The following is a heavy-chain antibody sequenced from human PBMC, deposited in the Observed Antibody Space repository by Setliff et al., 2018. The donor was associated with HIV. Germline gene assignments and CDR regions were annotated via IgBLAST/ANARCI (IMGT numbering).Heavy chain of an antibody. CDR1: GGTFSSYA. V-gene: IGHV1-18*01. CDR3: ARGGGGYNFWSGYPSFDY. D-gene: IGHD3-3*01. Sequence: ASVKVSCKASGGTFSSYAISWVRQAPGQGLEWMGWISAYNGNTNYAQKLQGRVTMTTDTSTRTAYMELRSLRSDDTAVYYCARGGGGYNFWSGYPSFDYWGQGTLVTVSS. J-gene: IGHJ4*02. CDR2: ISAYNGNT.